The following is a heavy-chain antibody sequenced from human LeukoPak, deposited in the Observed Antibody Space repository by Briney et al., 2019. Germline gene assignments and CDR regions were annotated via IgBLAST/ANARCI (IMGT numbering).Heavy chain of an antibody. V-gene: IGHV1-2*02. D-gene: IGHD3-22*01. CDR3: ARTYYYDILVDY. CDR2: INPNSGGT. CDR1: GYTFTSYD. J-gene: IGHJ4*02. Sequence: ASVKVSCKASGYTFTSYDINWVRQAPGQGLEWMGWINPNSGGTNYAQKFQGRVTMTRDTSISTAYMELSRLRSDDTAVYYCARTYYYDILVDYWGQGTLVTVSS.